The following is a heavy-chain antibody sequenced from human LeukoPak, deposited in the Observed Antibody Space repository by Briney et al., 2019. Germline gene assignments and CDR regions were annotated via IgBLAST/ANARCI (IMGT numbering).Heavy chain of an antibody. CDR2: ISGSGDNT. D-gene: IGHD3-22*01. J-gene: IGHJ4*02. V-gene: IGHV3-23*01. CDR1: GFTFSSYA. CDR3: AKGSYYDRSGSFYFDY. Sequence: GGSLRLSCAASGFTFSSYAMSWVRQAPGKGLEWVSGISGSGDNTYYADSVKGRFTISRDNSKNTLYVQVNSLGTEDTAAYYCAKGSYYDRSGSFYFDYWGQGPLLTVSS.